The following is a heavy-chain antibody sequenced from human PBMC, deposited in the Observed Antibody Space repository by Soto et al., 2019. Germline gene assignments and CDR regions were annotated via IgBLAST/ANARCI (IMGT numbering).Heavy chain of an antibody. CDR1: GGSVPSGSYY. CDR3: ARDQGIAVAVFDY. D-gene: IGHD6-19*01. CDR2: IYFSGST. J-gene: IGHJ4*02. Sequence: QVQLQESGPGLVKPSETLSLTCTVSGGSVPSGSYYWSWIRQPPGKGLEWIGYIYFSGSTNYNPALKRPVSIAVATSNNQTSPKLSSVTAADTAVYYCARDQGIAVAVFDYWGQGTLVTVSS. V-gene: IGHV4-61*01.